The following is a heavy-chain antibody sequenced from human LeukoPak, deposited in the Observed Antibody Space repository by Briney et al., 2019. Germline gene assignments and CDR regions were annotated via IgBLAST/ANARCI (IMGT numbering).Heavy chain of an antibody. J-gene: IGHJ5*02. CDR2: IYWNDDK. CDR1: GFSLNTRGVG. D-gene: IGHD5-12*01. Sequence: SGPTLVNPTQTLTLTCTFSGFSLNTRGVGVGWIRQPPGEALEWLALIYWNDDKRYSPSLKSRLTISKDTSKNQVVLTMTNMDPVDTATYYCARSYSDYDYFNNWFDPWGQGTLVTVSS. V-gene: IGHV2-5*01. CDR3: ARSYSDYDYFNNWFDP.